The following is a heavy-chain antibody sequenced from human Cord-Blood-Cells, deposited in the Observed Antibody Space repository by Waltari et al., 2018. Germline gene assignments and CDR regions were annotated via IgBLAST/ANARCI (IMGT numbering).Heavy chain of an antibody. J-gene: IGHJ4*02. CDR1: GFTFTSSA. V-gene: IGHV1-58*01. Sequence: QMQLVQSGPEVKKPGTSVKVSCKASGFTFTSSAVPWVRQARGQCLEWIGWIVVGSGNTNYAQKFQERVTITRDMSTSTAYMELSSLRSEDTAVYYCAAGPMYSSGWYWGQGTLVTVSS. D-gene: IGHD6-19*01. CDR3: AAGPMYSSGWY. CDR2: IVVGSGNT.